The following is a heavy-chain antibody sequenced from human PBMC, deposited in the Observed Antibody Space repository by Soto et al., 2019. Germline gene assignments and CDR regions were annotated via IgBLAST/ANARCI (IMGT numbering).Heavy chain of an antibody. J-gene: IGHJ4*02. Sequence: ASVKVSCKASGGTFSSYAISWVRQAPGQGLEWMGGIIPIFGTANYAQKFQGRVTITADESTSTAYMELSSLRSEDTAVYYCASDYYDSSGYYDFDYWGQGTLVTVSS. D-gene: IGHD3-22*01. CDR2: IIPIFGTA. CDR1: GGTFSSYA. CDR3: ASDYYDSSGYYDFDY. V-gene: IGHV1-69*13.